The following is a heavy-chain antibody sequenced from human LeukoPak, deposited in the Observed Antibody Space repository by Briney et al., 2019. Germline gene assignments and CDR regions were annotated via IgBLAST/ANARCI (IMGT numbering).Heavy chain of an antibody. CDR1: GGSISSSSYY. Sequence: SETLSLTCTVSGGSISSSSYYWSWIRQHPGKGLEWIGYIYYSGSTYYNPSLKSRVTISVDTSKNQFSLKLSSVTAADTAVYYCARDKTYDSSGYFPSWFDYWGQGTLVTVSS. D-gene: IGHD3-22*01. J-gene: IGHJ4*02. CDR3: ARDKTYDSSGYFPSWFDY. V-gene: IGHV4-31*03. CDR2: IYYSGST.